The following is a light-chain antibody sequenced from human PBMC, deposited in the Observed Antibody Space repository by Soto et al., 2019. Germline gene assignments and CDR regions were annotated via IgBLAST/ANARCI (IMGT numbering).Light chain of an antibody. J-gene: IGLJ3*02. CDR2: RNN. V-gene: IGLV1-47*01. CDR3: AAWDDSLSGWV. CDR1: SSNIGSNY. Sequence: QSVLTQPPSASGTPGQRVTISCYGSSSNIGSNYVYWYQQLPGTAPKLLIYRNNQRPSGVPDRFSGSKSGTSASLAISGLRSEDEADYYCAAWDDSLSGWVFGAGTKVTVL.